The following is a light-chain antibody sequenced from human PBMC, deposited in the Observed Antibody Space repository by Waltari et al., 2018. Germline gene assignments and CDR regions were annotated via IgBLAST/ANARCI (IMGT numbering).Light chain of an antibody. Sequence: DIQMTQSPSSLSASVGDRVTITCRASQSISSSLNWYQQKPGKAPKLLIYAAFSVQSGVPSRCSGRGSGTDFTLTISSLQPEDFAIYYCQQSYSSPLTFGGGTKVEIK. CDR3: QQSYSSPLT. CDR1: QSISSS. V-gene: IGKV1-39*01. CDR2: AAF. J-gene: IGKJ4*01.